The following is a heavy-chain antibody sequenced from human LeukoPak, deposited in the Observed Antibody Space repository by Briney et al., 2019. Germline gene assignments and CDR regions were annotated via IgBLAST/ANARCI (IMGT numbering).Heavy chain of an antibody. CDR3: ARGRYYYGSEIFP. J-gene: IGHJ5*02. D-gene: IGHD3-10*01. Sequence: SETLSLTCAVYGGSFSGYYWSWIRQPPGKGLEWIGEINHSGSTNYNPSLKSRVTISVDTSKNQFSLKLSSVTAADTAVYYCARGRYYYGSEIFPWGQGTLVTVSS. CDR1: GGSFSGYY. V-gene: IGHV4-34*01. CDR2: INHSGST.